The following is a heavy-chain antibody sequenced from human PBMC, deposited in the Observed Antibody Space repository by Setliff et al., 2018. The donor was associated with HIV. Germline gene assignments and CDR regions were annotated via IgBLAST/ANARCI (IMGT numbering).Heavy chain of an antibody. Sequence: PGGSLRLSCAASGFTFSGFWMHWVRQGPEKGLVWVSRISLDGSDTTHADSVKGRFTISRDNAKNTLYLQMNSLRAEDTAVYYCARATYFDFWRGNFYGIDVWGRGAMVTVSS. CDR3: ARATYFDFWRGNFYGIDV. CDR1: GFTFSGFW. CDR2: ISLDGSDT. D-gene: IGHD3-3*01. V-gene: IGHV3-74*01. J-gene: IGHJ6*02.